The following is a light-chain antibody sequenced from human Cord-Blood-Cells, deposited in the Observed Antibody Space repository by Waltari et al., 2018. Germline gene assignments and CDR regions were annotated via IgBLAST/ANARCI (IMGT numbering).Light chain of an antibody. J-gene: IGKJ5*01. CDR2: ASS. Sequence: EIVLTQSPATLSLSPGERATLSCRASQSVSSYLAWYQQKPGQAPRLLIYASSNRATCIPARFSGSGSVTDFTLTISSLEPEDFAVYYCQQRSNWITFGQGTRLEIK. CDR1: QSVSSY. V-gene: IGKV3-11*01. CDR3: QQRSNWIT.